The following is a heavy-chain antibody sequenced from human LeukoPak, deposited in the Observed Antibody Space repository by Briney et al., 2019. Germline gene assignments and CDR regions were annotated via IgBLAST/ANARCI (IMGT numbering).Heavy chain of an antibody. CDR1: GGSISSSSYY. D-gene: IGHD1-1*01. CDR2: IYYSGST. J-gene: IGHJ4*02. Sequence: PSETLSLTCTVSGGSISSSSYYWGWIRQPPGKGLEWIGSIYYSGSTYYNPSLKSRVTISVDTSKNQFSLKLSSVTAADTAVYYCARGGQLGPFDYWGQGTLVTVSS. V-gene: IGHV4-39*01. CDR3: ARGGQLGPFDY.